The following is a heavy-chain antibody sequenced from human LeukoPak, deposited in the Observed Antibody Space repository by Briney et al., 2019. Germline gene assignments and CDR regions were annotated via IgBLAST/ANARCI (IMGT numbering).Heavy chain of an antibody. J-gene: IGHJ4*02. CDR2: INEDGSTT. V-gene: IGHV3-74*01. D-gene: IGHD1-26*01. Sequence: TGGSLRLSCAASGFIFSSNWVHWVRQAPGKGLVWVSRINEDGSTTNHADSVKGRFTISRDNAKNTLYMQMNSLRAEDTAVYYCVRDLGGRSGHWGQGTLVTVSS. CDR1: GFIFSSNW. CDR3: VRDLGGRSGH.